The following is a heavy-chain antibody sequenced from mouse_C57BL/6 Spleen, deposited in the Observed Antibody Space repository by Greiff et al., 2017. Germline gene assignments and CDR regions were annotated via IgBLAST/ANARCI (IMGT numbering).Heavy chain of an antibody. V-gene: IGHV5-4*01. CDR1: GYTFTSYA. D-gene: IGHD1-1*01. Sequence: EVQRVESGAGLVKPGASLKLSCAASGYTFTSYAMPWVRQTPGKSLEWVAAINASGSYTNYTDKVKGRFTFTGDQAKSNLYLQMSNLKSEDTAMYYCARDEDYYGNSHLDYWGQGTTLTVSS. J-gene: IGHJ2*01. CDR3: ARDEDYYGNSHLDY. CDR2: INASGSYT.